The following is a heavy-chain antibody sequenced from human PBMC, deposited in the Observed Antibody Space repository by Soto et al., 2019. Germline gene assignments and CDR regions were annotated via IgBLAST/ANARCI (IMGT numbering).Heavy chain of an antibody. Sequence: EVQLLESGGGLVQPGGSLRLSCAASGFTFSSYAMSWVRQAPGKGLEWVSAISGSGGSTYYADSVKGRFTISRDNSKNTLYLQMNSLRAEDTAVYYCASHITITYYFDYWGQGTLVTVSS. CDR2: ISGSGGST. CDR1: GFTFSSYA. D-gene: IGHD3-3*01. J-gene: IGHJ4*02. V-gene: IGHV3-23*01. CDR3: ASHITITYYFDY.